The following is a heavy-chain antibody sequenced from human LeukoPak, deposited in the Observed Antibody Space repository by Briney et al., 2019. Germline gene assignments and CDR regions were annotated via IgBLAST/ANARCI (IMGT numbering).Heavy chain of an antibody. CDR1: GYTLTELS. Sequence: GASVKVSCKVSGYTLTELSMHWVRQAPGKGLEWRGGFDPEDGETIYAQKFQGRVTMTEDTSTDTAYMELSSLRSEDTAVYYCATVSRQRWLQLPSDYWGQGTLVTVSS. J-gene: IGHJ4*02. V-gene: IGHV1-24*01. CDR2: FDPEDGET. CDR3: ATVSRQRWLQLPSDY. D-gene: IGHD5-24*01.